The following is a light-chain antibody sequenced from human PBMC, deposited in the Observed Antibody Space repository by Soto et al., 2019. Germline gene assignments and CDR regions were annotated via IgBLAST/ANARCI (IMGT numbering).Light chain of an antibody. CDR2: WAS. CDR3: QQYYSTPPT. CDR1: QSVLYSSNNRNY. V-gene: IGKV4-1*01. J-gene: IGKJ4*01. Sequence: DIVMTQSPDSLAVSLGERATINCKSSQSVLYSSNNRNYLTWYQQKPGQPPKLLIYWASTRESGVPDRFSGSGSGTDLTLTISSLQAEDVAVYYCQQYYSTPPTFGGGNKVDIK.